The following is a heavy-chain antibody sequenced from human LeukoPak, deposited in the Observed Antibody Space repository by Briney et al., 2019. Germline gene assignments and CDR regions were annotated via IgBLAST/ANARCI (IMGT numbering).Heavy chain of an antibody. D-gene: IGHD4-17*01. J-gene: IGHJ4*02. CDR2: IYYSGTT. CDR1: GGSISSYY. CDR3: ARHLRSGAVDY. V-gene: IGHV4-59*01. Sequence: PSETLSLTCTVSGGSISSYYWTWIRQPPGKGLEWIGYIYYSGTTSYNPSLKSRVTISVDTSKNQFFLKLSSVTAADTAVYYCARHLRSGAVDYWGQGTLVTVSS.